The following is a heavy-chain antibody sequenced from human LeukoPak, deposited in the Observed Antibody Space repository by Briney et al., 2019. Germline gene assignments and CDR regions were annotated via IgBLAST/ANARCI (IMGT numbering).Heavy chain of an antibody. J-gene: IGHJ4*02. V-gene: IGHV1-18*01. Sequence: ASVKVSCKASGYTFTSYGISWVRQAPGQGLEWMGWISAYNGNTNHAQKLQGRVTVTTDTSTSTAYMELRSLRSDDTAVYYCARAPAPYYYDSSGYYGVDYWGQGTLVTVSS. CDR1: GYTFTSYG. D-gene: IGHD3-22*01. CDR2: ISAYNGNT. CDR3: ARAPAPYYYDSSGYYGVDY.